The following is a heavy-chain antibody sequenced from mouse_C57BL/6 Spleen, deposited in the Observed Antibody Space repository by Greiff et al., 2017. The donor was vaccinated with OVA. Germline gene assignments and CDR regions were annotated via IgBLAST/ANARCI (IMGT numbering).Heavy chain of an antibody. D-gene: IGHD2-2*01. J-gene: IGHJ3*01. CDR3: ANLYYGYDVECAY. CDR2: IYPSDSET. CDR1: GYTFTSYW. Sequence: QVQLQQPGAELVRPGSSVKLSCKASGYTFTSYWMDWVKQRPGQGLEWIGNIYPSDSETHYNQKFKDKATLTVDKSSSTAYMQLSSLTSEDSAVYYCANLYYGYDVECAYWGQGTLVTVSA. V-gene: IGHV1-61*01.